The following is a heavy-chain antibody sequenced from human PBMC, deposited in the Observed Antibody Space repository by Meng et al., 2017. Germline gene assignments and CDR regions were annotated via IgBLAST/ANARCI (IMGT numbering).Heavy chain of an antibody. CDR2: INHSGST. Sequence: SETLSLTCAVHGGSFSGYYWSWIRQPRGKGLEWIGEINHSGSTNYNPSLKSRVTISVDTSKNQFSLKLSSVIAADTAVYYCARGPRTSSSWYRGYYCGMDVWGQGTTVTVSS. CDR3: ARGPRTSSSWYRGYYCGMDV. CDR1: GGSFSGYY. D-gene: IGHD6-13*01. V-gene: IGHV4-34*01. J-gene: IGHJ6*02.